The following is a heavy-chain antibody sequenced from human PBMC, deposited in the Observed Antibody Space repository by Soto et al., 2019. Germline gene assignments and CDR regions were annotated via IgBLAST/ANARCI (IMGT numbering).Heavy chain of an antibody. J-gene: IGHJ1*01. CDR3: AKTRGYRYGEYFQH. Sequence: GGSLRLSCAASGFTFDDYTMHWVRQAPGKGLEWVSLLSWDGGSTYYADSVKGRFTISRDNSKNSLYLQMNSLRTEDTALYYCAKTRGYRYGEYFQHWGQGTLVTVSS. CDR1: GFTFDDYT. D-gene: IGHD5-18*01. V-gene: IGHV3-43*01. CDR2: LSWDGGST.